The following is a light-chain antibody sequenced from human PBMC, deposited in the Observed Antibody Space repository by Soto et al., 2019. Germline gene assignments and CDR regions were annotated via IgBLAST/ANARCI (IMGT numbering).Light chain of an antibody. V-gene: IGLV2-14*01. CDR2: EVS. Sequence: QSVLAQPASVSGSPGQSITLSCSGTSSDVGGYHFVSWYQQHPGKAPNLIIYEVSNRPSGVSDRFSGSKSGNTASLTISGLQAEDEAHYYCYSYTTTSTYVFGTGTKVTVL. J-gene: IGLJ1*01. CDR3: YSYTTTSTYV. CDR1: SSDVGGYHF.